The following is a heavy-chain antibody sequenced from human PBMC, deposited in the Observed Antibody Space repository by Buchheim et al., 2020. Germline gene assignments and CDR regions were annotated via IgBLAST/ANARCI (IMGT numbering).Heavy chain of an antibody. D-gene: IGHD5-18*01. J-gene: IGHJ5*02. V-gene: IGHV4-34*01. CDR1: GGSFSGYY. CDR2: INHSGST. Sequence: QVQLQQWGAGLLKPSETLSLTCAVYGGSFSGYYWSWIRQPPGKGLEWIGEINHSGSTNYNPSLKSRVTISVDTSKNQFSLKLSSVTAADTAVYYCARGGGYSYGYWTGPNNWFDPWGQGTL. CDR3: ARGGGYSYGYWTGPNNWFDP.